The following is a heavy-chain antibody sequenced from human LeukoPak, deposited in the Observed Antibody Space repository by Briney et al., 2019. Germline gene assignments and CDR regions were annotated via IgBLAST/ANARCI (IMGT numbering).Heavy chain of an antibody. CDR1: GFTFSSYA. CDR3: ARGRYCSSTSCYWNWFDP. V-gene: IGHV3-64*01. D-gene: IGHD2-2*01. CDR2: ISSNGGST. J-gene: IGHJ5*02. Sequence: PGGSLRLSCAASGFTFSSYAMHWVRQAPGKGLEYVSAISSNGGSTYYANSVKGRFTISRDNSKNTLYLQMGSLRAEDMAVYYCARGRYCSSTSCYWNWFDPWGQGTLVTVSS.